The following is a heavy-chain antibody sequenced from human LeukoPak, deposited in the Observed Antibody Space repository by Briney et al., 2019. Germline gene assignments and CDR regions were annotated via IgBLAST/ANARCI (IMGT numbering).Heavy chain of an antibody. CDR2: ISYDGSNK. V-gene: IGHV3-30*18. CDR3: AKDRVDLLTGPFDY. CDR1: GFTFSSYG. Sequence: GGSLRLSCAASGFTFSSYGMHCVRQAPGKGLEWVAVISYDGSNKYYADSVKGRFTISRDNSKNTLYLQMNSLRAEDTAVYYCAKDRVDLLTGPFDYWGQGTLVTVSS. J-gene: IGHJ4*02. D-gene: IGHD3-9*01.